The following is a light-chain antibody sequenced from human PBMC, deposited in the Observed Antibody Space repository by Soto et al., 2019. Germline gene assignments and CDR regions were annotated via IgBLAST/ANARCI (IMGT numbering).Light chain of an antibody. CDR3: QKYNSAPLT. V-gene: IGKV1-5*03. Sequence: DIQMTQSPSTLSASVGDRVTITCRASQSISSWLAWYQQKPGKAPKLLIYKASGLESGVPSRFSGSGSGTDFTLTISSLQPEDVATYYCQKYNSAPLTFGQGTRLENK. CDR2: KAS. J-gene: IGKJ5*01. CDR1: QSISSW.